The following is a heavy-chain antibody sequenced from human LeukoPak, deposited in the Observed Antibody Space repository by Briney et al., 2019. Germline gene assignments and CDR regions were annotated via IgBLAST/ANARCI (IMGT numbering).Heavy chain of an antibody. J-gene: IGHJ3*02. CDR2: INEDGGET. CDR1: GFTFSSYW. D-gene: IGHD3/OR15-3a*01. CDR3: ARGGPTGALDI. V-gene: IGHV3-7*01. Sequence: GGSLRLSCAASGFTFSSYWMTWVRQAPGKGLEGVANINEDGGETYSVDSVKGRFTISRDNAKNSLYLQMNSLRAEDTAVYYCARGGPTGALDIWGQGTMVTVSS.